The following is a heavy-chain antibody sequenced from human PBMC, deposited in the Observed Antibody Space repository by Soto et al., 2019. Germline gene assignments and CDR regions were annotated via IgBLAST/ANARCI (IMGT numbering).Heavy chain of an antibody. CDR1: GLTLTSNS. Sequence: GVSLRLSWIVSGLTLTSNSMNWFRQAPGKGLEWVSIIYSGGRTNYADSVKGRFTISRDTSRNTLYLQMSSLRVEDTAVYYCARDTPRLTFGYQRGIYFGEWGEGARVTV. V-gene: IGHV3-66*01. D-gene: IGHD3-22*01. CDR2: IYSGGRT. J-gene: IGHJ4*02. CDR3: ARDTPRLTFGYQRGIYFGE.